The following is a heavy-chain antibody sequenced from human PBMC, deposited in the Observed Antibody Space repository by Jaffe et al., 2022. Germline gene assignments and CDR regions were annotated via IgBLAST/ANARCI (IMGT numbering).Heavy chain of an antibody. Sequence: QLQLQESGPGLVKPSETLSLTCTVSGGSISSSSYYWGWIRQPPGKGLEWIGSIYYSGSTYYNPSLKSRVTISVDTSKNQFSLKLSSVTAADTAVYYCARHQAGEWLVPIYWYFDLWGRGTLVTVSS. J-gene: IGHJ2*01. D-gene: IGHD6-19*01. CDR3: ARHQAGEWLVPIYWYFDL. CDR2: IYYSGST. CDR1: GGSISSSSYY. V-gene: IGHV4-39*01.